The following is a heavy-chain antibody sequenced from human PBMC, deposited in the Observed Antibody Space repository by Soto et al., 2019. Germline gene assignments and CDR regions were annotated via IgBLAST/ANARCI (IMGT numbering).Heavy chain of an antibody. J-gene: IGHJ6*02. Sequence: PSETLSLTCTVSGGSISRYYWSWIRQPTGKGLEWTGDIYYSGSTNYNPSLKSRVTISVDTSKNQFSLKLSSVTAADTAVYYCARDGLGYCSGGSCYREADYYYGMDVWGQGTTVTVSS. CDR2: IYYSGST. CDR1: GGSISRYY. CDR3: ARDGLGYCSGGSCYREADYYYGMDV. V-gene: IGHV4-59*01. D-gene: IGHD2-15*01.